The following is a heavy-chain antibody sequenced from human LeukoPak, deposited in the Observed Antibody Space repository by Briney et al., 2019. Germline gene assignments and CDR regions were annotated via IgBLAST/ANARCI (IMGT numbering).Heavy chain of an antibody. Sequence: VASVKVSCKASGGTFSSYAISWARQAPGQGLEWMGGIIPIFGTANYAQKLQGRVTITADKSTSTAYMELSSLRSEDTAVYYCARVGGPLGYCSGGSCPNWFDPWGQGTLVTVSS. V-gene: IGHV1-69*06. CDR1: GGTFSSYA. D-gene: IGHD2-15*01. CDR2: IIPIFGTA. J-gene: IGHJ5*02. CDR3: ARVGGPLGYCSGGSCPNWFDP.